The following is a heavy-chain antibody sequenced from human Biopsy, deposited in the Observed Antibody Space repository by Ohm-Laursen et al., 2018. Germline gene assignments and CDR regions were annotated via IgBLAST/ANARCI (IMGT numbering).Heavy chain of an antibody. V-gene: IGHV1-69*06. Sequence: SVKVSCKASGGTFSSYAISWVRQAPGQGLEWMGGIIPIFGTANYAQKFQGRVTFTADKSTGTAHLDLSRLRSEDTAIYYCAGGAAKGNPYDHWGQGTLVTVSS. CDR3: AGGAAKGNPYDH. CDR1: GGTFSSYA. D-gene: IGHD3-10*01. J-gene: IGHJ5*02. CDR2: IIPIFGTA.